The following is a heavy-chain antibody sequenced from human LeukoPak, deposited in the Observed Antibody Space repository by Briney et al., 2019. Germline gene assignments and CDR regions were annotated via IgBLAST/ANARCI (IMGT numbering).Heavy chain of an antibody. D-gene: IGHD2-8*01. J-gene: IGHJ4*02. CDR1: GGTFSSYA. CDR2: ISPIFGTA. CDR3: ARPRSQWVHFDY. V-gene: IGHV1-69*13. Sequence: ASVKVSCKXSGGTFSSYAISWVRQAPGQGLERMGGISPIFGTANYAQKFQGRVTITADESTSTAYMELSSLRSEDTAVYYRARPRSQWVHFDYWGQGTLVTVSS.